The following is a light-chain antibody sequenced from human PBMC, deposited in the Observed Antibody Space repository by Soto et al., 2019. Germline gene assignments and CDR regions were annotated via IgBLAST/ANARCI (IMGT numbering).Light chain of an antibody. Sequence: QSALTQPASVSGSPGQSITISCTGTSSDVGGYNYVSWYQQHPGKAPKLMIYEVSNRPSGVSNRFSGSESGNTASLTISGLQAEDEADYYCSSYTSTRSHVFGTGTKLTVL. CDR2: EVS. J-gene: IGLJ1*01. CDR1: SSDVGGYNY. V-gene: IGLV2-14*01. CDR3: SSYTSTRSHV.